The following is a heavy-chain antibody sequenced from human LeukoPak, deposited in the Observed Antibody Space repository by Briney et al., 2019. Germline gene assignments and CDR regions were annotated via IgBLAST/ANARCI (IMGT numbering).Heavy chain of an antibody. CDR3: ARRGVGGQLVALPPFHYFDY. V-gene: IGHV5-51*01. J-gene: IGHJ4*02. CDR1: GYSFTSYW. Sequence: GESLKISCKGSGYSFTSYWIGWVRQMPGKGLGWMGIIYPGDSDTRYSPSFQGQVTISADKSISTAYLQWSSLKASDTAMYYCARRGVGGQLVALPPFHYFDYWGQGTLVTVSS. D-gene: IGHD6-6*01. CDR2: IYPGDSDT.